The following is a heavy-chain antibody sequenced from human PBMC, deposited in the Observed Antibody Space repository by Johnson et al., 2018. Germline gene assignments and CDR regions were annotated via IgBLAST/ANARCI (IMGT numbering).Heavy chain of an antibody. CDR1: GFIFSDYY. Sequence: QVQLQESGGGLVQPGRSLRLSCAASGFIFSDYYMNWIRQAPGKGLEWVSYISRSASTIYYADSVKGRFTVSRNNAKNSLYLQMNSLRAEDTAVYYCARVYAADFWSGYYDYYYYMDVWGKGTTVTVSS. J-gene: IGHJ6*03. D-gene: IGHD3-3*01. CDR2: ISRSASTI. CDR3: ARVYAADFWSGYYDYYYYMDV. V-gene: IGHV3-11*04.